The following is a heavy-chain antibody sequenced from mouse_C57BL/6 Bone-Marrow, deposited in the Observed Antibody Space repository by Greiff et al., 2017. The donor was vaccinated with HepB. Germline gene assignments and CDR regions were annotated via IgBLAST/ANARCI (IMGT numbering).Heavy chain of an antibody. CDR2: INPGSGGT. CDR1: GYAFTNSL. CDR3: ARWGLRRSFAY. Sequence: QVQLQQSGAELVRPGTSVKVSCKASGYAFTNSLIEWVKQRPGQGLEWIGVINPGSGGTNYNEKFKGKATLTADKSSSTAYMQLSSLTSEDSAVYFCARWGLRRSFAYWGQGTLVTVSA. J-gene: IGHJ3*01. V-gene: IGHV1-54*01. D-gene: IGHD2-4*01.